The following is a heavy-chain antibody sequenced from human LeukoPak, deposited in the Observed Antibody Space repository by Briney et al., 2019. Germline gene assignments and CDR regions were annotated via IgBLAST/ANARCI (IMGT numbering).Heavy chain of an antibody. D-gene: IGHD3-10*01. CDR1: GFTFSSYW. J-gene: IGHJ4*02. CDR2: IWYDGSNK. Sequence: GGSLRLSCAASGFTFSSYWMSWVRQAPGKGLEWVAVIWYDGSNKYYADSVKGRFTISRDNSKNTLYLQMNSLRAEDTAVYYCAKAPSGTPYQFDYWGQGALVTVSS. V-gene: IGHV3-33*06. CDR3: AKAPSGTPYQFDY.